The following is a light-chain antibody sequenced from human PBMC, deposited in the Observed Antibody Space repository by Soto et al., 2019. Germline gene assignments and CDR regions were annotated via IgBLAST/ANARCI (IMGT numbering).Light chain of an antibody. CDR1: QGISNY. V-gene: IGKV1-27*01. Sequence: DIQMAQSPSALSASGGERVTSSCRASQGISNYLAWYQQKPGKVPKLLIYAASTLQSGVPSRFSGSGSGTDFTLTISSLQPEDVATYYCQKYNSARWTFGQGTKVDIK. J-gene: IGKJ1*01. CDR3: QKYNSARWT. CDR2: AAS.